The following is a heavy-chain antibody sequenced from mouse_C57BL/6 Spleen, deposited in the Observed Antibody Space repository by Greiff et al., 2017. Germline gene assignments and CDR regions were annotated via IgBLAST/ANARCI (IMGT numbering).Heavy chain of an antibody. J-gene: IGHJ1*03. CDR2: IDPSDSYT. CDR1: GYTFTSYW. CDR3: AMGYCGSSPYWYFDV. Sequence: QVQLQQPGAELVKPGASVKLSCKASGYTFTSYWMQWVKQRPGQGLEWIGEIDPSDSYTNYNQKFKGKATLTVDPSSSTAYMQLRSLTSEDSAVYYCAMGYCGSSPYWYFDVWGTGTTVTVSS. D-gene: IGHD1-1*01. V-gene: IGHV1-50*01.